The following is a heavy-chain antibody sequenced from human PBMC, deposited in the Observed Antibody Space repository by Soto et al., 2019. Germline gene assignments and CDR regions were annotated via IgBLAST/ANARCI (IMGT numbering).Heavy chain of an antibody. D-gene: IGHD2-15*01. V-gene: IGHV4-59*08. J-gene: IGHJ6*02. CDR3: ARQRAKGSRAIKSYYYYGMDV. Sequence: SETLSLTCTVSGGSISCYYWSWIRQPPGKGLEWIGYIYYSGSTNYNPSLKSRVTISVDTSKNQFSLKLISLTAADTAVSYFARQRAKGSRAIKSYYYYGMDVWGQGTTVTVSS. CDR1: GGSISCYY. CDR2: IYYSGST.